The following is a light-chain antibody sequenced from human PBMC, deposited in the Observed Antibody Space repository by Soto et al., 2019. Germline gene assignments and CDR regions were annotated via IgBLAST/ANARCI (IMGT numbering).Light chain of an antibody. Sequence: AIQLTQSPSSLSASVGDSVTFTCRASQGIGSALAWYQQKQGKAPELLIYDASSLKRGVPSRFSGGGSGTDFTLTISSLQPEDFATYYCQHFHTYPLTFGGGTKVEVK. J-gene: IGKJ4*01. CDR3: QHFHTYPLT. CDR1: QGIGSA. CDR2: DAS. V-gene: IGKV1-13*02.